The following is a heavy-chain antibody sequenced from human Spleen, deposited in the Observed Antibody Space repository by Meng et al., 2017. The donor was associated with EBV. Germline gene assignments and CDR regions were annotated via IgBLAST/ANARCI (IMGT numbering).Heavy chain of an antibody. D-gene: IGHD5-12*01. CDR3: ARGLDSRGYTAY. CDR1: GYTFSNYA. CDR2: INTNTGSP. V-gene: IGHV7-4-1*02. Sequence: QGEQGQSGAELKEPGASVKVSCKTSGYTFSNYAIIWVRQAPGQGLQWIGWINTNTGSPAYAQGFTGRFLSSLDTSVSTAYLQINRLRPEDTAVYYCARGLDSRGYTAYWGQGTLVTVSS. J-gene: IGHJ4*02.